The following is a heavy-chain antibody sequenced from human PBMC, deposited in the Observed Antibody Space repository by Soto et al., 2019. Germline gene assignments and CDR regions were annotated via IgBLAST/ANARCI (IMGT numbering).Heavy chain of an antibody. CDR2: ISYDGSKK. V-gene: IGHV3-30*18. CDR1: GFTFNNYA. CDR3: AKHGGSEWLGFDY. D-gene: IGHD3-3*01. J-gene: IGHJ4*02. Sequence: QVQLVESGGGVVQPGRSLRLSCAASGFTFNNYAMHWVRQAPGKGLEWVAVISYDGSKKDYVGSVKGRYTISRDNSKNMLYLQMNSLSPEDTAVYFCAKHGGSEWLGFDYCGQGTLVTVA.